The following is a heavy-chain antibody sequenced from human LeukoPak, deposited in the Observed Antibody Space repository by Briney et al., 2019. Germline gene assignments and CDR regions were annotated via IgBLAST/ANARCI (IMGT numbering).Heavy chain of an antibody. CDR3: ITPLPYSAQ. J-gene: IGHJ4*02. D-gene: IGHD2-21*01. V-gene: IGHV3-15*07. Sequence: GGSLRLSCAASGFTFSSYSMNWVRQAPGKGLEWVGRIKPKTDGETTEYAAPVKGRFSISRDDSKNMLYLQMNSLKTEDTAVYYCITPLPYSAQGGQGTLVTVSS. CDR2: IKPKTDGETT. CDR1: GFTFSSYS.